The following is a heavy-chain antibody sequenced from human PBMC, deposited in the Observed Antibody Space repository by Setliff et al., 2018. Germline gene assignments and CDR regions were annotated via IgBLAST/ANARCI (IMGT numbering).Heavy chain of an antibody. CDR3: ARGALVLQFLEWLPRFYYMDV. CDR2: INPSGGLT. V-gene: IGHV1-46*01. CDR1: GYTLTNYY. D-gene: IGHD3-3*01. Sequence: GASVKVSCKASGYTLTNYYMHWVRQAPGQGLEWMGIINPSGGLTRYAQKFQGKVTMTRDTSTSTVYMELSSLRTEDTAVYFCARGALVLQFLEWLPRFYYMDVWGKGTTGTVSS. J-gene: IGHJ6*03.